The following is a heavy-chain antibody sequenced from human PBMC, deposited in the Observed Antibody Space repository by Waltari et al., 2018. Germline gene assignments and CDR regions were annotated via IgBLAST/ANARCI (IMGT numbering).Heavy chain of an antibody. CDR2: ISSDGKNK. D-gene: IGHD1-1*01. Sequence: EVELVESGGGLVKPGESRSLSCVGSGFAFSRYNMNWARQAPGRGLGWVSFISSDGKNKYYADSVKGRVTISRDNAKNSVYLQMNRLGVDDTAVYYCARSWNDPDYFDYWGLGTLVAVSS. J-gene: IGHJ4*02. CDR3: ARSWNDPDYFDY. V-gene: IGHV3-21*01. CDR1: GFAFSRYN.